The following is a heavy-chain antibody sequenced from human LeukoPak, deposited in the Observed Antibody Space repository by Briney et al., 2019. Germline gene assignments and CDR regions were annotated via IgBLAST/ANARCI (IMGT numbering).Heavy chain of an antibody. CDR3: ARDLAARPPTSRYMDV. D-gene: IGHD6-6*01. CDR2: ISAYNGNT. V-gene: IGHV1-18*01. Sequence: GASVKVSCKASGYTFTSYGISWVRQAPGQGLEWMGWISAYNGNTNYAQKLQGRVTMTTDTSTSTAYMELRSLTSDDTAVYYCARDLAARPPTSRYMDVWGKGTTVTVSS. J-gene: IGHJ6*03. CDR1: GYTFTSYG.